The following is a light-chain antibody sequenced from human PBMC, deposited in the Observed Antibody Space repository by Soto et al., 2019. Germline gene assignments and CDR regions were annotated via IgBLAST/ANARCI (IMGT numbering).Light chain of an antibody. CDR2: DAS. Sequence: EVVLTQSPATLSLSPGERATLSCRASQSVSGYLAWYQHKPGQAPRLLIYDASNRATGIPGRFSGSGSGTDFTLTISSLEPEDFAVYYCQQRSNWPRTFGQGTKLEIK. CDR1: QSVSGY. J-gene: IGKJ2*01. CDR3: QQRSNWPRT. V-gene: IGKV3-11*01.